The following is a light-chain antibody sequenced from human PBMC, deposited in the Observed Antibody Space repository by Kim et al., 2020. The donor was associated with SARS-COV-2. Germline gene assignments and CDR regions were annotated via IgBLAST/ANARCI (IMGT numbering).Light chain of an antibody. V-gene: IGKV1-5*03. CDR3: QQYKTTSRT. CDR1: QTIGDF. Sequence: ASVGDRVTITCRARQTIGDFLAWHQQKPGEAPKLLIYKASSLESGVPSRFTGSGSGTDFTLTINSLQPDDFASYYCQQYKTTSRTFGQGTKVDIK. J-gene: IGKJ1*01. CDR2: KAS.